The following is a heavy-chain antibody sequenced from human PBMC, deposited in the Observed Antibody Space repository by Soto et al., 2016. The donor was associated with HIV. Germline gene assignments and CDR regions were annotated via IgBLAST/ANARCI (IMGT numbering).Heavy chain of an antibody. Sequence: QVQLVQSGAEVKKPGSSVKVSCKASGDTFSSYAISWVRQAPGQGLEWMGGIIPIFGTANYPQKFRGRVTITADESTNTAYMEVSSLRSEDTAAYYCAREALGRYYDSSGHFDYWGQGTLVTVSS. CDR2: IIPIFGTA. CDR1: GDTFSSYA. J-gene: IGHJ4*02. V-gene: IGHV1-69*01. CDR3: AREALGRYYDSSGHFDY. D-gene: IGHD3-22*01.